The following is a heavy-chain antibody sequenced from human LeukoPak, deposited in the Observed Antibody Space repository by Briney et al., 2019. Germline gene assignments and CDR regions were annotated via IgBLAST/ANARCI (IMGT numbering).Heavy chain of an antibody. CDR1: GGSISSSNW. V-gene: IGHV4-4*02. CDR3: ARENTAMVNGAFDI. D-gene: IGHD5-18*01. Sequence: TSGTLSLTCAVSGGSISSSNWWSWVRQPPGKGLEWIGEIYHSGSTNYNPSLKSRVTISVDKSKNQFSLKLSSVTAADTAVYYCARENTAMVNGAFDIWGQGTMVTVSS. CDR2: IYHSGST. J-gene: IGHJ3*02.